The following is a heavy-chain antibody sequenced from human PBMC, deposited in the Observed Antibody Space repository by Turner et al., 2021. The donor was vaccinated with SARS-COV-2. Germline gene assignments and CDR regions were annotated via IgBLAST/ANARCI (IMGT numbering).Heavy chain of an antibody. Sequence: EVQLVESGGGLIQPGGSLSLSCAASGFTVSSNYMSWVRQAPGKVLEWVSVIYSGGSTYYADSVKGRFTISRDNSKNTLYLQMNSLRAEDTAVYYCARDLMEVGGMDVWGQGTTVTVSS. V-gene: IGHV3-53*01. CDR1: GFTVSSNY. CDR3: ARDLMEVGGMDV. CDR2: IYSGGST. J-gene: IGHJ6*02. D-gene: IGHD3-3*01.